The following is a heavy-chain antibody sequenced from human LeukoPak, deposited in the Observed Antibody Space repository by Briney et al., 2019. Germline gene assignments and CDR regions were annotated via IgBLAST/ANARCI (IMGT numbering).Heavy chain of an antibody. D-gene: IGHD4-23*01. V-gene: IGHV4-4*07. CDR1: GGSITSYY. CDR3: ARGVSYGGNSVHYYYYMDV. Sequence: SETLSLTCTVSGGSITSYYWSWIRQPAGKGLEWIGRIHTSGSTSYNPSLKSRVTMSVDTSKNQFSLKLSSVTAADTAVYYCARGVSYGGNSVHYYYYMDVWGKGTTVTVSS. J-gene: IGHJ6*03. CDR2: IHTSGST.